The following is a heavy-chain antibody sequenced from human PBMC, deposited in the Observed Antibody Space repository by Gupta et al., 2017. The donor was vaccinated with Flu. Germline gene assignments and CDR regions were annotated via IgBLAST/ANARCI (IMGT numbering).Heavy chain of an antibody. CDR2: VNAGNGNK. CDR3: AKERGWSHLDF. Sequence: QVQLVQSGAEVRKPGASVTISCKASGYTFTEYLIHWLRRAPGQRLEWMGWVNAGNGNKRYSQKFQDKVRFSRDTSASTAYMDVRSLRSEDTAVYYCAKERGWSHLDFWGLGTLVTVSS. V-gene: IGHV1-3*01. CDR1: GYTFTEYL. J-gene: IGHJ4*02. D-gene: IGHD1-26*01.